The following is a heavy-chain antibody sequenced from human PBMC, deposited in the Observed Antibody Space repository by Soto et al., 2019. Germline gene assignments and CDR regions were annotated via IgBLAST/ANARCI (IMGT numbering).Heavy chain of an antibody. CDR3: ARRQQWLAPGAFDY. CDR2: IYYSGST. D-gene: IGHD6-19*01. J-gene: IGHJ4*02. Sequence: SETLSLTCTVSGGSISSSSYYWGWIRKPPGTGLEWIGSIYYSGSTYYNPSLKSRVTISGGTSKNKFSLKLSSVTAADTAVYYRARRQQWLAPGAFDYWGQGTLVAVSS. V-gene: IGHV4-39*01. CDR1: GGSISSSSYY.